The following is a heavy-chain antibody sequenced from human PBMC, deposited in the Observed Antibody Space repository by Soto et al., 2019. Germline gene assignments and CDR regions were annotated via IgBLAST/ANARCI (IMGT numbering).Heavy chain of an antibody. CDR3: ARERDYYGSGTYYNPPGY. CDR1: GGSISSGDNY. Sequence: SETLSLTCTVSGGSISSGDNYWSWLRQPPGKGLEWIGNIYYSGSTYYNPSLKSRVTISVDTSKNQFSLKLSSVTAADTAVYYCARERDYYGSGTYYNPPGYWGQGTLVTVS. V-gene: IGHV4-30-4*01. J-gene: IGHJ4*02. D-gene: IGHD3-10*01. CDR2: IYYSGST.